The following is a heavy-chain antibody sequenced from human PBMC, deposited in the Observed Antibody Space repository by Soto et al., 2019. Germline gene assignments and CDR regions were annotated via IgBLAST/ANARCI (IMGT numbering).Heavy chain of an antibody. D-gene: IGHD3-10*01. J-gene: IGHJ4*02. Sequence: GASVKVSCKASGDTFSGYPINWVRQAPGEGLEWMGRIITVIGTTNDAQRFEGRVTFTADESTNTAYMELRGLLSGDTAVYYCARDGGFGELKYWGPGTLVTVSS. CDR3: ARDGGFGELKY. V-gene: IGHV1-69*11. CDR1: GDTFSGYP. CDR2: IITVIGTT.